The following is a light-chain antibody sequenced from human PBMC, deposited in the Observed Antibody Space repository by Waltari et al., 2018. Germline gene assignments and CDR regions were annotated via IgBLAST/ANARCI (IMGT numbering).Light chain of an antibody. CDR1: KLGGKY. Sequence: SYELTQPPSVSVSPGQTASITCSGDKLGGKYASWYQLGAGHPPLLVISQHKQRPSGIPEGFSASYSGNTATLTISGTQPMDEADYYCQAWDSDTVIFGGGTKLSVL. V-gene: IGLV3-1*01. CDR2: QHK. CDR3: QAWDSDTVI. J-gene: IGLJ2*01.